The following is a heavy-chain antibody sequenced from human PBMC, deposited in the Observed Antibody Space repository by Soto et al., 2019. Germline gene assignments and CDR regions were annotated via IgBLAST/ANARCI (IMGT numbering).Heavy chain of an antibody. J-gene: IGHJ4*02. CDR3: ARGIGSYNFDF. D-gene: IGHD1-26*01. CDR2: IYYNGST. Sequence: QVQLQESGPGLVKPSETLSLTCTVSGDSISSYYWSWIRQPPGKGLEWIGYIYYNGSTNYNPSLKSRVTRSVDTAKNQFSLKLSSVTAADTAVYYCARGIGSYNFDFWGQGTLVTVSS. CDR1: GDSISSYY. V-gene: IGHV4-59*01.